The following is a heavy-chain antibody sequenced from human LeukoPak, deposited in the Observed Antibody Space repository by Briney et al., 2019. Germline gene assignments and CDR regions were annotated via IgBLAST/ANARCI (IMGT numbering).Heavy chain of an antibody. CDR1: GYTFTSND. CDR3: ARAGGGGNVLRYFDWLTNLDY. Sequence: ASVKVSCKASGYTFTSNDINWVRQATGQGLEWMGWMNPNSGNTGYAQKLQGRVTMTTDTSTSTAYMELRSLRSDDTAVYYCARAGGGGNVLRYFDWLTNLDYWGQGTLVTVSS. CDR2: MNPNSGNT. V-gene: IGHV1-8*01. J-gene: IGHJ4*02. D-gene: IGHD3-9*01.